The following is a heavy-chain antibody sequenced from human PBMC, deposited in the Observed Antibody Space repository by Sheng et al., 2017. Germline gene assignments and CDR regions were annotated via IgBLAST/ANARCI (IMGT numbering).Heavy chain of an antibody. J-gene: IGHJ6*02. CDR2: IIPIFGTA. CDR1: GGTFSSYA. CDR3: ASRPDPTMVRGVIRYYYGMDV. V-gene: IGHV1-69*13. D-gene: IGHD3-10*01. Sequence: QVQLVQSGAEVKKPGSSVKVSCKASGGTFSSYAISWVRQAPGQGLEWMGGIIPIFGTANYAQKFQGRVTITADESTSTAYMELSSLRSEDTAVYYCASRPDPTMVRGVIRYYYGMDVWGQGTTVTVSS.